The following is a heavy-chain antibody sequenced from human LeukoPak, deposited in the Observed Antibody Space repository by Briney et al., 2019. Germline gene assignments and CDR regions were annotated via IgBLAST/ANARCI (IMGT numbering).Heavy chain of an antibody. CDR3: TGGSGWYSPDY. J-gene: IGHJ4*02. CDR2: ITSKPNSYAT. CDR1: GFIVSTNY. V-gene: IGHV3-73*01. Sequence: GGSLRLSCAASGFIVSTNYMTWVRQAPGKGLEWVGRITSKPNSYATVYAASVKGRFTISSDDSKNTAYLQMNSLKTEDTAVYYCTGGSGWYSPDYWGQGTLVTVSS. D-gene: IGHD6-19*01.